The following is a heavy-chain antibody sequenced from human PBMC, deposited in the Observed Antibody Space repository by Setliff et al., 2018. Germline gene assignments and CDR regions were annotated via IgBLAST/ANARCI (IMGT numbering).Heavy chain of an antibody. J-gene: IGHJ4*02. CDR1: GFTFSSHW. CDR3: AADTFDSNAQAFDY. V-gene: IGHV3-15*01. Sequence: PGGSLRLSCVASGFTFSSHWMSWVRQAPGKGLEWVGRVTAGGTTNYAAPVKGRFTISRDDSKDTLYLQLNSLNTEDTAVYYCAADTFDSNAQAFDYWGQGTLVTVSS. CDR2: VTAGGTT. D-gene: IGHD3-22*01.